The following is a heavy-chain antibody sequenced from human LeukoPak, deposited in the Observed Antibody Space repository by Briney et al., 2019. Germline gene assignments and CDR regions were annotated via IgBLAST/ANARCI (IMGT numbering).Heavy chain of an antibody. V-gene: IGHV3-21*01. J-gene: IGHJ6*02. CDR3: ARVLVPYYYGSGSYYNENYYYYGMDV. Sequence: PGGSLRLSCAASGFTFSSYAMSWVRQAPGKGLEWVSSISSSSSYIYYADSVKGRFTISRDNAKNSLYLQMNSLRAEDTAVYYCARVLVPYYYGSGSYYNENYYYYGMDVWGQGTTVTVSS. CDR1: GFTFSSYA. CDR2: ISSSSSYI. D-gene: IGHD3-10*01.